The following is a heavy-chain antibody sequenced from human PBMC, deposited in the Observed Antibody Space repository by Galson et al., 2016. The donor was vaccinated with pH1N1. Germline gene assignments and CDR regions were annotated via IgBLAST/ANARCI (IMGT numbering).Heavy chain of an antibody. Sequence: QSGAEVTKPGESLKISCEGFGYSLTNYWIVWVRQMPGQGLEWMGIIYLGDSHTSYSPSFQGQVTIPADKSISTAYLERSGLKASDTATYYCASTRPEFRYFDGQKPHSFDYWGQGTLVTVSS. CDR1: GYSLTNYW. J-gene: IGHJ4*02. CDR3: ASTRPEFRYFDGQKPHSFDY. V-gene: IGHV5-51*01. D-gene: IGHD3-9*01. CDR2: IYLGDSHT.